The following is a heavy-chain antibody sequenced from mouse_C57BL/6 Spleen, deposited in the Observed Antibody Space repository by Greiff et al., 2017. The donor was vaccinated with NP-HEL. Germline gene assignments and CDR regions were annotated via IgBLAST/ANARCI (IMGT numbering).Heavy chain of an antibody. Sequence: VHVKQSGAELVKPGASVKLSCTASGFNIKDYYMHWVKQRTEQGLEWIGRIDPEDGETKYAPKFQGKATITADTSSNTAYLQLSSLTSEDTAVYYCARDYYGSPWYFDVWGTGTTVTVSS. V-gene: IGHV14-2*01. D-gene: IGHD1-1*01. CDR1: GFNIKDYY. CDR2: IDPEDGET. J-gene: IGHJ1*03. CDR3: ARDYYGSPWYFDV.